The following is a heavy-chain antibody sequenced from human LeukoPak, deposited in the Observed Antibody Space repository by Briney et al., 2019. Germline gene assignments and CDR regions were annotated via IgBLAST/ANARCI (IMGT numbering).Heavy chain of an antibody. D-gene: IGHD3-16*02. Sequence: ASVKVSCKASGYTFTTYGITWLRQAPGQGLEWMGWINPNSGGTNYVQKFQGRVTMTRDTSISTAYMELSRLRSDDTAVYYCARGLLQITFGGVIVMGNMRYHYYYYMDVWSKGTTVTVSS. V-gene: IGHV1-2*02. CDR3: ARGLLQITFGGVIVMGNMRYHYYYYMDV. J-gene: IGHJ6*03. CDR1: GYTFTTYG. CDR2: INPNSGGT.